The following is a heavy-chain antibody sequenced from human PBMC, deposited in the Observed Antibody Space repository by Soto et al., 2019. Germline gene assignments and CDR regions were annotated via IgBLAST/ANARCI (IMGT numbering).Heavy chain of an antibody. V-gene: IGHV3-15*01. D-gene: IGHD6-13*01. CDR1: GFTFNNAW. Sequence: PGGSLRLSCAASGFTFNNAWLSWVRQAPGKGLEWVGRIKSKTAGGATEYAAPVKGRFTISRDDSKNTLYLQMNSLKNEDTAVYYCNTDIGETWYTFNFDYWGQGALVTGSS. CDR3: NTDIGETWYTFNFDY. J-gene: IGHJ4*02. CDR2: IKSKTAGGAT.